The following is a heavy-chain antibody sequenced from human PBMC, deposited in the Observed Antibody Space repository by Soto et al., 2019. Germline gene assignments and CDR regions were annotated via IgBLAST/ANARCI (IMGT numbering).Heavy chain of an antibody. CDR3: ARGRYGDY. CDR2: ISAHNGNT. CDR1: GYIFTTYG. D-gene: IGHD1-1*01. J-gene: IGHJ4*02. V-gene: IGHV1-18*03. Sequence: QVHLVQSGAGVKKPGASVKVSCKGSGYIFTTYGITWVRQAPRQGLEWMGWISAHNGNTNYAQKLQGRVTVTRDTSTSTAYMELRNLRSDDMAVYYCARGRYGDYWGQGALVTVSS.